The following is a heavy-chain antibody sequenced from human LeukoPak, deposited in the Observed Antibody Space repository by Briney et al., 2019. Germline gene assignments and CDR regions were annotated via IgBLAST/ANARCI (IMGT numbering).Heavy chain of an antibody. CDR1: GDSINRNHYY. Sequence: SETLSLTCTVSGDSINRNHYYWGWIRQSPGKGLECIGSMYYSGSTYYNPSLKSRVTISGDTSKRQFSLKLHSMTATDTAFYYCAEGKTGIDSFGYWGQETLVTVSS. J-gene: IGHJ4*02. CDR2: MYYSGST. D-gene: IGHD3-10*01. V-gene: IGHV4-39*01. CDR3: AEGKTGIDSFGY.